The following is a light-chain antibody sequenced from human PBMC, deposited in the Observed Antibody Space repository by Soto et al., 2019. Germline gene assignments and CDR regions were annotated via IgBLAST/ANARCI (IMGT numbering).Light chain of an antibody. Sequence: SYELTQPPSVSVSPGQTASITCSGDKLGDKYACWYQQKPGQSPVLVIYEDSKRPSGIPERFSGSNSGNTATLTISGTQAMDEADYYCQAWDCSTAVFGGGTKLTVL. CDR1: KLGDKY. V-gene: IGLV3-1*01. CDR2: EDS. J-gene: IGLJ2*01. CDR3: QAWDCSTAV.